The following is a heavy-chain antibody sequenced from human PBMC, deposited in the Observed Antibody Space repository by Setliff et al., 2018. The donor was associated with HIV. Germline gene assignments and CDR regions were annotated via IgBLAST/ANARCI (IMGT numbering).Heavy chain of an antibody. CDR1: GGSISSSIYY. CDR3: ARHDGGGWYVRVLATSFDY. J-gene: IGHJ4*02. V-gene: IGHV4-39*01. D-gene: IGHD6-19*01. Sequence: SETLSLTCTVSGGSISSSIYYWGWIRQPPGKGLEWIGSIYYSGRTYYNPSLKSRVTISVYTSKNQFSLKLSSVTAADTAVYYCARHDGGGWYVRVLATSFDYWGQGTLVTVSS. CDR2: IYYSGRT.